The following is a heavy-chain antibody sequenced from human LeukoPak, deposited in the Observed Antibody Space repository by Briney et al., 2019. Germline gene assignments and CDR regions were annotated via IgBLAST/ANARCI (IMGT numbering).Heavy chain of an antibody. V-gene: IGHV5-51*01. D-gene: IGHD3-22*01. CDR1: GYSFTSYW. Sequence: GESLKISCKGSGYSFTSYWIGWVRQMPGKGLEWMGIIYPGDSDTRYSPSFQGQVTISADKSISTAYLQWRSLKASDTAMYYCAGSTLTYYYDSSGYPLQNYFDYWGQGTLVTVSS. J-gene: IGHJ4*02. CDR3: AGSTLTYYYDSSGYPLQNYFDY. CDR2: IYPGDSDT.